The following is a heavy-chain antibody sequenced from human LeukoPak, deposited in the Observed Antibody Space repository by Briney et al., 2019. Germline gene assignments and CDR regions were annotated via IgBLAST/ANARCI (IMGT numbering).Heavy chain of an antibody. CDR2: TRSDGINK. V-gene: IGHV3-30*02. CDR1: GFTFSNYG. D-gene: IGHD3-10*01. Sequence: HSGGSLRLSCAASGFTFSNYGMHWVRQAPGKGLEWVAFTRSDGINKYHADSVKGRFTISRDNSKNTLYLQMNSLRAEDTAVYYCAREDYYGSGSYLGYYYYMDVWGKGTTVTVSS. CDR3: AREDYYGSGSYLGYYYYMDV. J-gene: IGHJ6*03.